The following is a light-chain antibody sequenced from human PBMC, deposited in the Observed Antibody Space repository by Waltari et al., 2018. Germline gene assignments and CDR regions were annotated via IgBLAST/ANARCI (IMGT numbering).Light chain of an antibody. V-gene: IGKV3-11*01. Sequence: ELVLTQSPATLSLSPGERATLSCRASQSVSSYLAWYQQKPGPAPRLLIYDASNRATGIPVRFSGSGSGTDFTLTISSLEPEDFAVYYCQQRSNWPPWTFGQGTKVEIK. CDR1: QSVSSY. CDR3: QQRSNWPPWT. CDR2: DAS. J-gene: IGKJ1*01.